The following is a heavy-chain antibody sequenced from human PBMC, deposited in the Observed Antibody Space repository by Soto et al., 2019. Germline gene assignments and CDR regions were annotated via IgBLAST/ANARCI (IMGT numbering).Heavy chain of an antibody. D-gene: IGHD6-19*01. CDR3: AHGLGIAVAVYFAY. J-gene: IGHJ4*02. Sequence: PGGSLRLSCAASGFTFSSYAMSWVRQAPGKGLEWVSAISGSGGSTYYADSEKGRFTISRDNSKNTLYLQMNSLRAEDTAVYYCAHGLGIAVAVYFAYWGQGTLVTVSS. V-gene: IGHV3-23*01. CDR1: GFTFSSYA. CDR2: ISGSGGST.